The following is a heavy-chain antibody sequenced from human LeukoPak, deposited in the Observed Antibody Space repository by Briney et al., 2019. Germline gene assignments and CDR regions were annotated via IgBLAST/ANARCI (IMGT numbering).Heavy chain of an antibody. J-gene: IGHJ5*02. CDR3: ASGGYCSSTRCYPNWFDP. CDR2: ISYSGST. Sequence: SETLSLTCTVSGGSITSYYWSWIRQPPGKGLEWIGYISYSGSTNYNPSLKSRVTISLDTSKNQFSLKLSSVTAADTAVYYCASGGYCSSTRCYPNWFDPWGQGTLVTVSS. D-gene: IGHD2-2*01. CDR1: GGSITSYY. V-gene: IGHV4-59*01.